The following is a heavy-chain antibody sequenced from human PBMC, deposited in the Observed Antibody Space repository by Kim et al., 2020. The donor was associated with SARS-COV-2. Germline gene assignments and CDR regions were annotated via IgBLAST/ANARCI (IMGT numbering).Heavy chain of an antibody. V-gene: IGHV1-3*01. CDR3: ARDMNPTVYDY. Sequence: KTNHPKKIQGRATITRDTSANTAYMDLRSLTFEDTAIYYCARDMNPTVYDYWGQGTLVTVSS. D-gene: IGHD4-4*01. CDR2: KT. J-gene: IGHJ4*02.